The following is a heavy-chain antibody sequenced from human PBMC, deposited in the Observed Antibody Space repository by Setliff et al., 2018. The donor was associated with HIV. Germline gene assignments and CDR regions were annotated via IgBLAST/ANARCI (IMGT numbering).Heavy chain of an antibody. V-gene: IGHV1-8*02. D-gene: IGHD2-21*02. CDR2: MNPASGDT. Sequence: ASVKVSCKTSGYSFTTYDNNWVRQAAGQGLEWMGWMNPASGDTGSAQKFQGRLTMTRDTSIDTAYMELSSLSSDDSAVYFCARAFVEVTPHYALDVWGQGTTVTVSS. CDR1: GYSFTTYD. CDR3: ARAFVEVTPHYALDV. J-gene: IGHJ6*02.